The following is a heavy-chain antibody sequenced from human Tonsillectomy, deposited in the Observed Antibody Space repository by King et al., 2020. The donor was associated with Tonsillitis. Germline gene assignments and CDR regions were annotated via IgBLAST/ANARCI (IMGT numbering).Heavy chain of an antibody. CDR3: ARRLTDYYDSSGYYLHAGMDV. CDR2: IIPIFGTA. V-gene: IGHV1-69*12. CDR1: GGTFSSYA. D-gene: IGHD3-22*01. Sequence: QLVQSGAEVKKPGSSMKVSCKASGGTFSSYAISWVRQAPGQGLEWMGGIIPIFGTANYAQKFQGRVTITADESTSTAYMELSSLRSEDTAVYYCARRLTDYYDSSGYYLHAGMDVWGQGTTVTVSS. J-gene: IGHJ6*02.